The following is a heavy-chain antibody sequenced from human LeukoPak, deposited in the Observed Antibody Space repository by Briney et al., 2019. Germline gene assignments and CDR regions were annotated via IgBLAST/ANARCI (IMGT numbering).Heavy chain of an antibody. CDR2: ISYDGSNK. D-gene: IGHD2-2*01. Sequence: GGSLRLSCAASGFTFSSYAMHWVRQAPGKGLEWVAVISYDGSNKYYADSVKGRFTISRDNSKNTLYLQMNSLRAEDTAVYYCARADCSSTSCYSEYYYYGMDVWGQGTTVTVSS. V-gene: IGHV3-30*04. J-gene: IGHJ6*02. CDR3: ARADCSSTSCYSEYYYYGMDV. CDR1: GFTFSSYA.